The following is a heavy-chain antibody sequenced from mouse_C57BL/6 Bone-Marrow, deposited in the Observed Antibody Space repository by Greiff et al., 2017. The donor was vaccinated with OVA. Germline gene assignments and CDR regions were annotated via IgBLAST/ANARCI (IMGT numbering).Heavy chain of an antibody. CDR2: IDPSDSYT. Sequence: VQLQQPGAELVKPGASVKLSCKTPGYTFTSYWMQWVKQRPGQGLEWIGEIDPSDSYTNYNQKFKGKATLTVDTSSSTAYMQLSSLTSEDSAVYYCASAVFAYWGQGTTLTVSS. CDR1: GYTFTSYW. V-gene: IGHV1-50*01. J-gene: IGHJ2*01. CDR3: ASAVFAY.